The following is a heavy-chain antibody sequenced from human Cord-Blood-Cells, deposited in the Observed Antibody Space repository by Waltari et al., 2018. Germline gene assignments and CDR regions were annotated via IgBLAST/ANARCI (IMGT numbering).Heavy chain of an antibody. D-gene: IGHD2-2*01. Sequence: QAPGKGLEWVSAISGSGGSTYYADSVKGRFTISRDNSKNTLYLQMNSLRAEDTAVYYCAKWLPTHLPLDYWGQGTLVTVSS. CDR2: ISGSGGST. J-gene: IGHJ4*02. CDR3: AKWLPTHLPLDY. V-gene: IGHV3-23*01.